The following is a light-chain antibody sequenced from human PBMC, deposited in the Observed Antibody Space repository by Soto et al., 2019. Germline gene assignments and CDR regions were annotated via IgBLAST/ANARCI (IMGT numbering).Light chain of an antibody. V-gene: IGKV1-9*01. Sequence: QLTQSPSSLSASVGDRVTITCRASQDISVYLAWYQQKPGKAPKLLIYGASTLQSGVPSRFSGCGSGTDFTLTISSLQPEDFASYYCQQVNTHSYTFGQGTKLEIK. CDR2: GAS. CDR3: QQVNTHSYT. J-gene: IGKJ2*01. CDR1: QDISVY.